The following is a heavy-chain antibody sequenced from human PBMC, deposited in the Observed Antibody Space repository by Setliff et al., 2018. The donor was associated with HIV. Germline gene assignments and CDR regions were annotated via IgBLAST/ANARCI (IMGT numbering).Heavy chain of an antibody. D-gene: IGHD7-27*01. CDR1: GDTLSSYA. V-gene: IGHV1-69*13. J-gene: IGHJ4*02. CDR3: ARGRASGSANSG. CDR2: IIPIFGTA. Sequence: ASVKVSCKTSGDTLSSYAITWVRQAPGQGLEWMGRIIPIFGTADYAQKFQGRVTLTADESTSIAYMELNSLRSEDTAVYYCARGRASGSANSGWGQGTLVTVPQ.